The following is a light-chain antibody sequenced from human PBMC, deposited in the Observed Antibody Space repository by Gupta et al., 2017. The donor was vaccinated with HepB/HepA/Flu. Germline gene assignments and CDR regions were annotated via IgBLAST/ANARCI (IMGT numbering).Light chain of an antibody. J-gene: IGKJ1*01. Sequence: VGDRVTITCRASQSISSYLNWYQQKPGKAPKLLIYAASSLQSGVPSRFSGSGSGTDFTLTISSLQPEDFATYYCQQSDSTPWTFGQGTKVEIK. V-gene: IGKV1-39*01. CDR1: QSISSY. CDR3: QQSDSTPWT. CDR2: AAS.